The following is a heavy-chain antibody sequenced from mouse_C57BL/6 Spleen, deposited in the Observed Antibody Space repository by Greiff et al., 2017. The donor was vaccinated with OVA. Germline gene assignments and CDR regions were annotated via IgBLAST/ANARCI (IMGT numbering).Heavy chain of an antibody. J-gene: IGHJ2*01. V-gene: IGHV5-17*01. D-gene: IGHD1-1*01. Sequence: EVKLMESGGGLVKPGGSLKLSCAASGFTFSDYGMHWVRQAPEKGLEWVAYISSGSSTIYYADTVKGRFTISRDNAKNTLFLQMTSLRSEDTAMYYCAREEESYYFYFDYWGQGTTLTVSS. CDR1: GFTFSDYG. CDR2: ISSGSSTI. CDR3: AREEESYYFYFDY.